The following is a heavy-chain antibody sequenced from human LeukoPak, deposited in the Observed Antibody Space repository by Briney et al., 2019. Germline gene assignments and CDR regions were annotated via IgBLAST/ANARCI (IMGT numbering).Heavy chain of an antibody. J-gene: IGHJ4*02. CDR3: AKGRGTAVTSAANY. CDR1: GFTFSSYA. V-gene: IGHV3-23*01. D-gene: IGHD4-17*01. CDR2: ISGSGDNT. Sequence: QPGGSLRLSCAASGFTFSSYAMSWVRQAPGKGLEWVSSISGSGDNTYYADSVKDRFSISRDNSKTTVSLQMNSLRAEDTAVYYCAKGRGTAVTSAANYWGQGTLVTVSS.